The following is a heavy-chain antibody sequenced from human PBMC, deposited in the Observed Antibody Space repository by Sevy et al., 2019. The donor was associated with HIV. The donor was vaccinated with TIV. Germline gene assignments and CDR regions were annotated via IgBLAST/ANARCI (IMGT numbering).Heavy chain of an antibody. CDR1: GYTFTSYG. V-gene: IGHV1-18*01. D-gene: IGHD3-22*01. CDR2: ISAYNGNT. CDR3: ARDITPYYYDSSGHLDAFDI. J-gene: IGHJ3*02. Sequence: ASVKVSCKASGYTFTSYGISWVRQAPGQGLEWMGWISAYNGNTNYAQKLQGRVTMTTDTSTSTAYMELRSLRSDDTAVYYCARDITPYYYDSSGHLDAFDIWGQGTMVTVSS.